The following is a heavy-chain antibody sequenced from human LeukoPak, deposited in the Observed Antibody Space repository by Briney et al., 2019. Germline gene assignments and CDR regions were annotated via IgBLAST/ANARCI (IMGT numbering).Heavy chain of an antibody. D-gene: IGHD3-10*01. CDR1: GGSFSGYY. J-gene: IGHJ6*03. V-gene: IGHV4-34*01. CDR2: INHSGST. Sequence: KASETLSLTCAVYGGSFSGYYWSWIRQPPGKGLEWIGEINHSGSTNYNPSLKSRVTISVDTSKNQFSLKLSSVTAADTAVYYCARLMSLWFGNYYHYYMDVWGKGTTVTISS. CDR3: ARLMSLWFGNYYHYYMDV.